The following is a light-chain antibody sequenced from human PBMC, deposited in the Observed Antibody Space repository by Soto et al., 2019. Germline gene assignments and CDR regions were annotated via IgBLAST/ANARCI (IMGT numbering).Light chain of an antibody. CDR2: IEGSGSY. J-gene: IGLJ2*01. CDR3: ETWDSNNPVI. Sequence: QSVLTQSSSASASLGSSVKLTCTLSSGHSSYIIAWHQQQPGKAPRYLMKIEGSGSYNKGSGVPDRFSGSSSGADRYLTISSLQSEDEADYFCETWDSNNPVIFGGGTKVTVL. V-gene: IGLV4-60*03. CDR1: SGHSSYI.